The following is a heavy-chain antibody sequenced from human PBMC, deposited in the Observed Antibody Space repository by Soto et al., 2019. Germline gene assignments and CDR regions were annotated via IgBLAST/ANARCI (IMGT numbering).Heavy chain of an antibody. CDR3: ARGEQYSGRIFDY. V-gene: IGHV6-1*01. CDR1: GDSVSSNSAG. J-gene: IGHJ4*01. CDR2: TYYRSKWYY. D-gene: IGHD1-26*01. Sequence: ETLSLTFAITGDSVSSNSAGWSWVRQSPSRGLEWLGRTYYRSKWYYEYAVSVRGRITINPDTSKNQYSLQLNSVTPEDTAVYFCARGEQYSGRIFDYWGQGTLVTVSS.